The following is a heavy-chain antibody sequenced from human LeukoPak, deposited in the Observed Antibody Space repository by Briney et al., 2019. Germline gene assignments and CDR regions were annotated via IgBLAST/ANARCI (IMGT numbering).Heavy chain of an antibody. Sequence: GGSLRLSCAASGFTFSTDNMNWVRQAPGKGLEWISYISDSSSTIFYADSVKGRFTISRDNAQKLLYLQMNSLRAEDTAVYYCAKGGESSGYYGGPDYWGQGTLVTVSS. J-gene: IGHJ4*02. V-gene: IGHV3-48*01. D-gene: IGHD3-22*01. CDR3: AKGGESSGYYGGPDY. CDR2: ISDSSSTI. CDR1: GFTFSTDN.